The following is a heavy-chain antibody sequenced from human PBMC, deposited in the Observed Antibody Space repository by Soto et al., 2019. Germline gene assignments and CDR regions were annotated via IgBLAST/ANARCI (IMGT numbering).Heavy chain of an antibody. CDR2: IYHSGST. V-gene: IGHV4-4*02. CDR1: GGSISSSNW. CDR3: ARKPPLDYYDSSGYFDY. D-gene: IGHD3-22*01. Sequence: SETLSLTCAVSGGSISSSNWWSWVRQPPGKGLEWIGEIYHSGSTNYNPSLKSRVTISVDKSKNQFSLKLSSVTAADTAVYYCARKPPLDYYDSSGYFDYWGQGTLVTVSS. J-gene: IGHJ4*02.